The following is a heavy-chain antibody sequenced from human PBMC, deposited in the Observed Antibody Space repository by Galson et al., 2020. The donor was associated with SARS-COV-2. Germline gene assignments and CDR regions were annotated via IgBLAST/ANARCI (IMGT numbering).Heavy chain of an antibody. D-gene: IGHD6-13*01. CDR3: ARYSSNHYYYYYMDV. CDR2: IYPGDSDT. CDR1: GYSFTSYW. Sequence: GESLKISCKGSGYSFTSYWIGWVRQMPGKGLEWMGIIYPGDSDTRYSPSFQGQVTISADKSISTAYLQWSSLKASDTAMYYCARYSSNHYYYYYMDVWGKGTTVTVSS. V-gene: IGHV5-51*01. J-gene: IGHJ6*03.